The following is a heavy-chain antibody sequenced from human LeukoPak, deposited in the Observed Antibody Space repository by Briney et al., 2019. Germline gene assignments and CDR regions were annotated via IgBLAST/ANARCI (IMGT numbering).Heavy chain of an antibody. V-gene: IGHV5-51*01. CDR3: ATGRYDILTGYQYYFDY. D-gene: IGHD3-9*01. Sequence: GESPKISCKGSGYSFTTYWIGWVRQMPGKGLEWMGIIYPDDSDTRYSPSFQGQVTISADKSISTAYLQWSSLKASDTAMYYCATGRYDILTGYQYYFDYWGQGTLVTVSS. J-gene: IGHJ4*02. CDR2: IYPDDSDT. CDR1: GYSFTTYW.